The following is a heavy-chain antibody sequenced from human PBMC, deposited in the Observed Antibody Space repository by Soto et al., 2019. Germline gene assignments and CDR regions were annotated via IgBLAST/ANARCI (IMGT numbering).Heavy chain of an antibody. CDR2: INSDGSST. CDR3: AKDARHCSGGSCYSFSYYYYYYMDV. D-gene: IGHD2-15*01. J-gene: IGHJ6*03. Sequence: PGGSLRLSCAASGFTFSSYWMHWVRQAPGKGLVWVSRINSDGSSTSYAGSVKGRFTISRDNSKNTLYLQMNSLRAEDTAVYYCAKDARHCSGGSCYSFSYYYYYYMDVWGKGTTVTVSS. V-gene: IGHV3-74*01. CDR1: GFTFSSYW.